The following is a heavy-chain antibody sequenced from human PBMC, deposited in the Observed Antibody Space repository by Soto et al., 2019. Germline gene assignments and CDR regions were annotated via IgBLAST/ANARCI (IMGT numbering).Heavy chain of an antibody. V-gene: IGHV1-8*01. J-gene: IGHJ6*02. CDR1: GYTFTSYD. CDR3: ARGTSGYVTYYYYGMDV. Sequence: GASVKVSCKASGYTFTSYDINWVRQATGQGLEWMGWMNPNSGNTGYAQQFQGRVTMTRNTPISTAYMELSSLRSEDTAVYYCARGTSGYVTYYYYGMDVWGQGTTVTVSS. CDR2: MNPNSGNT. D-gene: IGHD5-12*01.